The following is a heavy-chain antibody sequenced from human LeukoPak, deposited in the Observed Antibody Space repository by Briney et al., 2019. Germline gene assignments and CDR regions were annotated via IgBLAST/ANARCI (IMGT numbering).Heavy chain of an antibody. V-gene: IGHV4-30-2*01. CDR3: TRVWAGQLDY. D-gene: IGHD3-16*01. CDR1: GGSISSGGYS. J-gene: IGHJ4*02. CDR2: IYHSGST. Sequence: QPSQTLSLTCTVSGGSISSGGYSWTWIRQPPGKGLEWLGYIYHSGSTHYNPSLRGRVTISVDRSKNQFSLDLTSVTAADTAVYYCTRVWAGQLDYWGQGILVTVSS.